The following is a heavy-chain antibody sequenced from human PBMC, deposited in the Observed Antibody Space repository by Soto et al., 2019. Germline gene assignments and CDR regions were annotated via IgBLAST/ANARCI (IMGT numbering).Heavy chain of an antibody. V-gene: IGHV5-51*01. CDR1: GYSFTSYW. CDR3: ARRGRRSSWYVGWFDP. J-gene: IGHJ5*02. D-gene: IGHD6-13*01. Sequence: PGESLKISCKGSGYSFTSYWIGWVRQMPGKGLEWMGIIYPGDSDTRYSPSFQGQVTISADKSISTAYLQWSSLKASDTAMYYCARRGRRSSWYVGWFDPWGQGTLVTVSS. CDR2: IYPGDSDT.